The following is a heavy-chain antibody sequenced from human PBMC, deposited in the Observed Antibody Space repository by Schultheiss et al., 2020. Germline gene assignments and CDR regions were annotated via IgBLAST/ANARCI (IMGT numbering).Heavy chain of an antibody. Sequence: SATLSLTCAVSGGSISSGGYSWSWIRQPPGKGLEWIGYIYHSGSTYYNPSLKSRVTISVDTSKNQFSLKLSSVTAADTAVYYCARVSVKWDLSGTGSLDYWGQGTLVTGS. J-gene: IGHJ4*02. CDR1: GGSISSGGYS. D-gene: IGHD1-26*01. CDR2: IYHSGST. V-gene: IGHV4-30-2*01. CDR3: ARVSVKWDLSGTGSLDY.